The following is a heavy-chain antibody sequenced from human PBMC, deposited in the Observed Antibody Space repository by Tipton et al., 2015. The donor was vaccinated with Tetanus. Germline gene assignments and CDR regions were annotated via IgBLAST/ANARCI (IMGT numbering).Heavy chain of an antibody. J-gene: IGHJ4*02. V-gene: IGHV4-30-4*01. D-gene: IGHD6-6*01. CDR3: ATIEYSSSLAFHPLASSYFDY. CDR2: IYYSGST. Sequence: TLSLTCTVSGGSISSGDYYWSWIRQPPGKGLEWIGYIYYSGSTYYNPSLKSRVTISVDTSKNQFSLKLSSVTAADTAVYYCATIEYSSSLAFHPLASSYFDYWGQGTLVTVSS. CDR1: GGSISSGDYY.